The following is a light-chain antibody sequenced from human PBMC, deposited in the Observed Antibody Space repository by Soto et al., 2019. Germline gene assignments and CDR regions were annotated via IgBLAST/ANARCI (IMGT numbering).Light chain of an antibody. Sequence: DNLFTQSPAPLSLFPREKATPSPTASQSVSNSLTWYQQRPGQAPRVLIYDASTRATGIPARFSGSGSGTDFTLTISSLEPEDFAVYYCQQRSAWQISFGGGTKVDIK. CDR2: DAS. CDR3: QQRSAWQIS. CDR1: QSVSNS. V-gene: IGKV3-11*01. J-gene: IGKJ4*01.